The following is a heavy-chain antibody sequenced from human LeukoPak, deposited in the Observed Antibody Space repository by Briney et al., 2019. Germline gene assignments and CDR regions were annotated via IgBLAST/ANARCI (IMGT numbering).Heavy chain of an antibody. CDR3: SRVRRLSYFDY. D-gene: IGHD4-17*01. J-gene: IGHJ4*02. V-gene: IGHV3-7*01. CDR1: GFTFSSYW. Sequence: GGSLRLSCAASGFTFSSYWMSWVRQAPGKGLEWVANIKQDGSEKYYVDSVKGRFTISRDNAKNSLYLQMNILRDGAPAVYYCSRVRRLSYFDYWGQGTLVTVSS. CDR2: IKQDGSEK.